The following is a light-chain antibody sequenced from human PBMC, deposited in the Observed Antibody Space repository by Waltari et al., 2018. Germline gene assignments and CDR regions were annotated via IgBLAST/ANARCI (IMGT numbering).Light chain of an antibody. Sequence: IVMTQSPLSLSVTPGESASISCRSSRSLLHSNEQNYLEWYFQKPGQSPQLLLYLGSNRASGVPDRFSGSGSGTDFTLQISRVEAEDVGIYFCMHALQTPWTFDQGTKVEI. V-gene: IGKV2-28*01. CDR2: LGS. CDR1: RSLLHSNEQNY. J-gene: IGKJ1*01. CDR3: MHALQTPWT.